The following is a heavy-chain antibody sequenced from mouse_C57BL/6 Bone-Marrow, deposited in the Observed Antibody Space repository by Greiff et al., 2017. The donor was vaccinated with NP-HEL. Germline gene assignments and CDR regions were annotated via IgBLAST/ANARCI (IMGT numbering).Heavy chain of an antibody. CDR3: TRENYYGRWFDY. Sequence: VQVVESGAELVRPGASVTLSCKASGYTFTDYEMHWVKQTPVHGLEWIGAIDPETGGTAYNQKFKGKAILTADKSSSTAYMELRSLTSEDSAVYYCTRENYYGRWFDYWGQGTTLTVSS. D-gene: IGHD1-1*01. CDR2: IDPETGGT. CDR1: GYTFTDYE. V-gene: IGHV1-15*01. J-gene: IGHJ2*01.